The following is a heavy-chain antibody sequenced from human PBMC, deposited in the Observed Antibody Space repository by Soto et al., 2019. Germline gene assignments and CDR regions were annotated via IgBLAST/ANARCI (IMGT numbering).Heavy chain of an antibody. CDR3: GCHDDWFLP. CDR1: GDSMTSPPYY. J-gene: IGHJ5*02. D-gene: IGHD1-1*01. V-gene: IGHV4-39*02. Sequence: SGTLCLTCNVSGDSMTSPPYYWGWIRQPPGKGLEWIGTVYYSGATYYNPSLRGRLTVSADTSKNYFSLRLTSVTAADTAVYYCGCHDDWFLPWRPGSLVT. CDR2: VYYSGAT.